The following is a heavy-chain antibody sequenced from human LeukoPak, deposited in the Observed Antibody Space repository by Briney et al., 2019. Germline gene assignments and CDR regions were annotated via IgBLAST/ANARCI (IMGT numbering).Heavy chain of an antibody. CDR1: GGSISSGSYY. CDR3: ARIRDGYNDAYDI. J-gene: IGHJ3*02. Sequence: PSETLSLTCTVSGGSISSGSYYWSWIRQPAGQGLEYIGRMYTSGSTNYNPSLKSRVTISVDTSKNQFSLKLSSVTAADTAVYYCARIRDGYNDAYDIWGQGTMVTVSS. CDR2: MYTSGST. V-gene: IGHV4-61*02. D-gene: IGHD5-24*01.